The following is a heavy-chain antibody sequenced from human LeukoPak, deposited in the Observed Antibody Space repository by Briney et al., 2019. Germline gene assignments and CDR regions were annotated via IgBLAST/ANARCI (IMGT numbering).Heavy chain of an antibody. J-gene: IGHJ4*02. D-gene: IGHD6-6*01. CDR2: IRYDGSNK. CDR3: AKWGIAARPRYYFDY. CDR1: GFTFSSYG. V-gene: IGHV3-30*02. Sequence: PGGSLRLSCAASGFTFSSYGMHWVRQAPGKGLEWVAFIRYDGSNKYYADSVKGRFTISRDNSKNTLYLQMNSLRAEDTAVYYCAKWGIAARPRYYFDYWGQGTLVTVSS.